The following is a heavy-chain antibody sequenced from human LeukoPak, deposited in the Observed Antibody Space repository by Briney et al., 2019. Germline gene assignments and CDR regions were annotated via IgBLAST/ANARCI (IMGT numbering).Heavy chain of an antibody. D-gene: IGHD3-3*01. CDR3: ARVPFWSGYPINWFDP. CDR2: IYYSGST. Sequence: SETLSLTCTVSGGSISSYYWSWIRQPPGKGLEWIGYIYYSGSTNYNPSLKSRVTISVDTSKNQFSLKVSSVAAADTAVYYCARVPFWSGYPINWFDPWGQGTLVTVSS. J-gene: IGHJ5*02. CDR1: GGSISSYY. V-gene: IGHV4-59*01.